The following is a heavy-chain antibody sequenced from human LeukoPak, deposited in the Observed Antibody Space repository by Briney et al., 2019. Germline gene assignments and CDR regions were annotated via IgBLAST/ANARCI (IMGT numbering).Heavy chain of an antibody. CDR3: ARATGTYYYYYGMDV. CDR2: IKQDGSEK. CDR1: GFTFSSYW. J-gene: IGHJ6*02. D-gene: IGHD1-1*01. V-gene: IGHV3-7*01. Sequence: GGSLRLSCAASGFTFSSYWMNWVRQAPGKGLECVANIKQDGSEKFYVDSVKGRFTISRDNAKNTLYLQMNSLRAEDSAVYYCARATGTYYYYYGMDVWGQGTTVTVSS.